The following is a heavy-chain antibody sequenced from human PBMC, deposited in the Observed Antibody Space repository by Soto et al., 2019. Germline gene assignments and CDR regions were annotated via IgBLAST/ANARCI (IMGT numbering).Heavy chain of an antibody. CDR3: ARAAGYCSGGSCYSGFDY. V-gene: IGHV3-53*04. D-gene: IGHD2-15*01. J-gene: IGHJ4*02. Sequence: TGGSLRLSCAASGFTVSSNYMSWVRQAPGKGLEWVSVIYSGGSTYYADSVKGRFTISRHNSKNTLYLQMNSLRAEDTAVYYCARAAGYCSGGSCYSGFDYWGQGTLVTVSS. CDR2: IYSGGST. CDR1: GFTVSSNY.